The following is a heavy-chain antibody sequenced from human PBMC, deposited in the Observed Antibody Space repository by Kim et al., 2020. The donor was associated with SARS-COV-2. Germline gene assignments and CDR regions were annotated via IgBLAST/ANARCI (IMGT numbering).Heavy chain of an antibody. D-gene: IGHD5-12*01. CDR1: GFNFSNYS. Sequence: GGSLRLSCAGSGFNFSNYSINWVRQAPGKGLEWVSYISSSSSRIYYADSVKGRFTISRDNAKSALSLQMNSLRDEDTAVYYCARVRRSWMATMNYQYYGMDVWGQGTTVTVSS. CDR3: ARVRRSWMATMNYQYYGMDV. J-gene: IGHJ6*02. CDR2: ISSSSSRI. V-gene: IGHV3-48*02.